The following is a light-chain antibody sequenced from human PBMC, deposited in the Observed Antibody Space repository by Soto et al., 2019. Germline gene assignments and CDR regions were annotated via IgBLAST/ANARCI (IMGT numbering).Light chain of an antibody. CDR3: QQYNSWT. J-gene: IGKJ1*01. V-gene: IGKV1-5*01. CDR1: QTVNTW. CDR2: DAS. Sequence: DIQLTQSPSTLSSSVGDRVTITCRASQTVNTWLAWYQHKPGKAPKLLIYDASSLESGVPSRFSGSGSGTEFTLTISSLQPDDFATYYCQQYNSWTFGQGTKVDIK.